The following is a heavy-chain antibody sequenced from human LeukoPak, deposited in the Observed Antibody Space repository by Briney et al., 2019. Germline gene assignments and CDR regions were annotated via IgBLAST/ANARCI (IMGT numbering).Heavy chain of an antibody. V-gene: IGHV1-46*01. CDR3: ARFKRVGSSGWPLDY. CDR2: ISPSGGST. CDR1: GYTFTSYY. Sequence: ASVKVSCKASGYTFTSYYMHWVRQAPGQGLEWMGIISPSGGSTSYAQKFQGRVTMTRDTSPSTVYMELSSLRSEDTAVYYCARFKRVGSSGWPLDYWGQGTLVTVSS. D-gene: IGHD6-19*01. J-gene: IGHJ4*02.